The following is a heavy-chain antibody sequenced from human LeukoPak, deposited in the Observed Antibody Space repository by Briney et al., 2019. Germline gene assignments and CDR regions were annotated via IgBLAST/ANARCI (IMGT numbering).Heavy chain of an antibody. D-gene: IGHD2-15*01. CDR2: IYHSGST. J-gene: IGHJ4*02. Sequence: SETLSLTCAVSGGSISSSNWWSWVRQPPGKGLEWIGEIYHSGSTNYNPSLKSRVTISVDKSKNQFSLKLSSVTAADTAVYYCARGWGYCSGGSCYPGRYYFDYWGQGTLVTVSP. CDR1: GGSISSSNW. V-gene: IGHV4-4*02. CDR3: ARGWGYCSGGSCYPGRYYFDY.